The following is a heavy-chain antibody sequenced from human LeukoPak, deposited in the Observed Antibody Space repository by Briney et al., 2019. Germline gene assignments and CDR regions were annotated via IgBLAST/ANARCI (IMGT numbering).Heavy chain of an antibody. D-gene: IGHD5-18*01. CDR1: GYSFTSYW. V-gene: IGHV5-51*01. J-gene: IGHJ4*02. CDR2: IYPGDSDT. Sequence: GESLKISCKGSGYSFTSYWIGWVRQMPGKGLEWMGIIYPGDSDTRYSPSFQGQVTISADKSISTAYLQWSSLKASDTAMYYCARTKNKDTAMVPFDYWGQGTLVTVSS. CDR3: ARTKNKDTAMVPFDY.